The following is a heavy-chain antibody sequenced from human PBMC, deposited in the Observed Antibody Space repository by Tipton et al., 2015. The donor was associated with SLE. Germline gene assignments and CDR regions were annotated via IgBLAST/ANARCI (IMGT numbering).Heavy chain of an antibody. CDR2: IYYSGST. J-gene: IGHJ6*02. CDR1: GGSISSSSYY. Sequence: TLSLTCTVSGGSISSSSYYWGWIRQPPGKGLEWIGSIYYSGSTYYNPSLKSRVTISVDTSKNQFSLKLSSVTAADTAVYYCARVERIAAAGLFSYYYYGMDVWGQGTTVTVSS. V-gene: IGHV4-39*01. D-gene: IGHD6-13*01. CDR3: ARVERIAAAGLFSYYYYGMDV.